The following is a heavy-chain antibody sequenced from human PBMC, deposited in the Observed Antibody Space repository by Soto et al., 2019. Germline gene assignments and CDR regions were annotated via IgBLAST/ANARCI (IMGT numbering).Heavy chain of an antibody. D-gene: IGHD3-22*01. J-gene: IGHJ4*02. CDR1: GYTFTSYG. V-gene: IGHV1-18*01. CDR2: ISPYTGHT. CDR3: ASSLPSCGGHYYGSVVYDF. Sequence: QVQLVQSGAEVKKPGASVKVSCKTSGYTFTSYGITWVRQAPGQGLEWMGWISPYTGHTNSSQKLQGRFTLTTDTSTSTAYMELRGLRSDDTAVYYCASSLPSCGGHYYGSVVYDFWGQGTLVSVSS.